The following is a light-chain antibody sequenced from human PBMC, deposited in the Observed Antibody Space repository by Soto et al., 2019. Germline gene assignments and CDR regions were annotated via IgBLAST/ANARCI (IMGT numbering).Light chain of an antibody. V-gene: IGKV3-20*01. J-gene: IGKJ4*01. Sequence: EFVLTQSPGTLSSSPGERATLSRRASQTVRNNYLAWYQQKPGQAPRLLIYDASSRATGIPDRFSGGGSGTDFTLTISRLEPEDFAVYYCQQFSSYPLTVGGGSKVDIK. CDR3: QQFSSYPLT. CDR1: QTVRNNY. CDR2: DAS.